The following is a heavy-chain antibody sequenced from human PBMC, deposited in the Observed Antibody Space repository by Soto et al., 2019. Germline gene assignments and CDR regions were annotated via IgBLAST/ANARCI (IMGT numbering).Heavy chain of an antibody. Sequence: EVQLVESGGGLVKPGGSLRLSCAASGFTFSNAWMSWVRQAPGKGREWCGRIKSKTDGGTTYYASPVKGRFTISRDDSNNTLYLQMNSLKTEDTAVYYCMSYWGSYYYYMDVWGKGTTVTVSS. CDR1: GFTFSNAW. CDR3: MSYWGSYYYYMDV. D-gene: IGHD3-16*01. CDR2: IKSKTDGGTT. V-gene: IGHV3-15*01. J-gene: IGHJ6*03.